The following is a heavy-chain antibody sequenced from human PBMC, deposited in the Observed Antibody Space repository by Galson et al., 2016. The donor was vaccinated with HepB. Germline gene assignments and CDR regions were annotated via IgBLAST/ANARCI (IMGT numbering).Heavy chain of an antibody. J-gene: IGHJ4*02. D-gene: IGHD2-15*01. CDR2: ISVHNGNT. Sequence: SVKVSCKASNYTFTSDGISWVRQAPGQGLERMGWISVHNGNTSYAQKFQGRVTMTTDTSTSTAYMELRSLRSDDTAAYYCAREGVCSGGRCYSGFDYWGQGTLVTVSS. CDR1: NYTFTSDG. V-gene: IGHV1-18*04. CDR3: AREGVCSGGRCYSGFDY.